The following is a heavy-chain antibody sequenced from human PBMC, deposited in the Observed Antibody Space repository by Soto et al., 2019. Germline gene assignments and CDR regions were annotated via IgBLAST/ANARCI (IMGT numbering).Heavy chain of an antibody. CDR2: ISSSSSYI. V-gene: IGHV3-21*01. J-gene: IGHJ6*02. CDR1: GFTFSSYS. CDR3: ARDLVNMVRGTNGMDV. D-gene: IGHD3-10*01. Sequence: EVQLVESGGGLVKPGGSLRLSCAASGFTFSSYSMNWVRQAPGKGLEWVSSISSSSSYIYYADSVKGRFTISRDNAKNSLYRQMNSLRAEDTAVYYCARDLVNMVRGTNGMDVWGQGTTVTVSS.